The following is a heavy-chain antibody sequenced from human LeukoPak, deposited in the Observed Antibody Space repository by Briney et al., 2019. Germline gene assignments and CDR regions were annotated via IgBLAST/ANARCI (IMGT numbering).Heavy chain of an antibody. D-gene: IGHD3-22*01. V-gene: IGHV4-39*07. CDR1: GGSISSSNYY. CDR3: ARAYFDANGYFDY. CDR2: IYYSGGT. Sequence: PSETLSLTCTVSGGSISSSNYYWGWIRQPPGKGLEWIGSIYYSGGTYYNPSLKSRVTTSVDTSKNQFSLNLSSATAADTAVYYCARAYFDANGYFDYWGQGTLVTVSS. J-gene: IGHJ4*02.